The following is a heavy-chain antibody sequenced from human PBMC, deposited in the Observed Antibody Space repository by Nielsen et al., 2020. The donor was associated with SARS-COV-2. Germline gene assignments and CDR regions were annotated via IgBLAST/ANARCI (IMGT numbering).Heavy chain of an antibody. CDR3: ARGRGTGRTTDYYFDY. CDR2: IYYGGST. Sequence: SETLSLTCIVSGDSVSSSSYYWGWIRQPPGKGLEWIGYIYYGGSTNYIPSLKSRVTISVDTSENQLSLNLRSVTAADTAVYYCARGRGTGRTTDYYFDYWGQGTLVTVSS. V-gene: IGHV4-61*01. D-gene: IGHD1-1*01. CDR1: GDSVSSSSYY. J-gene: IGHJ4*02.